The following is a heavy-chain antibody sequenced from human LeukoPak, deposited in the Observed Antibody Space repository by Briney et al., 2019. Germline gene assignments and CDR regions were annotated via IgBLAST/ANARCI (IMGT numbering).Heavy chain of an antibody. CDR1: GDSISSYY. V-gene: IGHV4-59*01. J-gene: IGHJ6*03. CDR3: ARGRVSSRRWFSTYYYSFYTDV. D-gene: IGHD3-10*01. CDR2: IDHTGST. Sequence: SETLSLTCSVSGDSISSYYWSWIRQPPGKGLEWSGYIDHTGSTNYNPSLNSRGTISRDTSKNHFSLRLSSVTAADTEVYFCARGRVSSRRWFSTYYYSFYTDVWGKGTTVTVSS.